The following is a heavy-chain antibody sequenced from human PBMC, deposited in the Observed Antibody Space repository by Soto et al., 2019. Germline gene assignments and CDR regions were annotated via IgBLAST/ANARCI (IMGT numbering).Heavy chain of an antibody. V-gene: IGHV4-39*01. CDR3: ATAPATFSTAGYYVNRFDP. CDR2: TYIGGMT. D-gene: IGHD3-22*01. CDR1: GASFTDGSLF. J-gene: IGHJ5*02. Sequence: SETLSLTCTVSGASFTDGSLFWGWIRQSPGKGVEWIASTYIGGMTYYNPSLRSRVTISVDTSKSQFSLRLNSVTAADTAVYYCATAPATFSTAGYYVNRFDPWGHGTLVTVYS.